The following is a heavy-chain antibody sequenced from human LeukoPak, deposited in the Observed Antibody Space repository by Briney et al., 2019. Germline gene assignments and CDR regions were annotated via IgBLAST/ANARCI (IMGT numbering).Heavy chain of an antibody. Sequence: GGSLRLSCAASGFTFSSYAMSWVRQAPGKGLEWVSAISGSGGSTYYADSVKGRFTISRDNSKNTLYLQMNSLRAEDTAVYYCAKDRAYYGSGSYYYDYWGQGTLVTVSS. D-gene: IGHD3-10*01. CDR2: ISGSGGST. CDR3: AKDRAYYGSGSYYYDY. CDR1: GFTFSSYA. V-gene: IGHV3-23*01. J-gene: IGHJ4*02.